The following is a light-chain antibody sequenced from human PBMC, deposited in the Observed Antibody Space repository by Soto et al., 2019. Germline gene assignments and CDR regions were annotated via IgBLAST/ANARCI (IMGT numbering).Light chain of an antibody. V-gene: IGLV7-43*01. CDR2: RTN. Sequence: QAVVTQEPSLTVSPGGTVTLTCALTTGAVTSDYYPNWFQRKPGQALRTLIYRTNNKHSWTPARFLGSLLGGKAALTLSGVQPEDEADYYCVLLCSGEWVFGGGTKLTAL. CDR1: TGAVTSDYY. CDR3: VLLCSGEWV. J-gene: IGLJ3*02.